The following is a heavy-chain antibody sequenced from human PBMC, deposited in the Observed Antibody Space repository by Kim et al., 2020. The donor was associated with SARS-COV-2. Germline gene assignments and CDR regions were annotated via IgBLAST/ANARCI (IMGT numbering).Heavy chain of an antibody. J-gene: IGHJ4*02. Sequence: GGSLRLSCAASGFSFSSYAMSWVRQAPGRGLEWVSAMTGSGDSTFYADSVKGRFTISRDNSKNTLYLQMNSLRAEDTALYYCAKDIWWQGGTGYYYGDYFDSWGQGTLVTVSS. V-gene: IGHV3-23*01. CDR3: AKDIWWQGGTGYYYGDYFDS. D-gene: IGHD3-22*01. CDR2: MTGSGDST. CDR1: GFSFSSYA.